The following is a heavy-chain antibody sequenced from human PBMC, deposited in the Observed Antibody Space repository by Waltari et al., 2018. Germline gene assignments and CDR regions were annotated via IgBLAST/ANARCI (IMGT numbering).Heavy chain of an antibody. Sequence: VQLVESGGGVVQPGGSLRLSCAASGFTFSSYGMHWVRQAPGKGLEWVSSISSSSSYIYYADSVKGRFTISRDNAKNSLYLQMNSLRAEDTAVYYCARAFSGYDYAEYFQHWGQGTLVTVSS. J-gene: IGHJ1*01. D-gene: IGHD5-12*01. V-gene: IGHV3-21*01. CDR3: ARAFSGYDYAEYFQH. CDR1: GFTFSSYG. CDR2: ISSSSSYI.